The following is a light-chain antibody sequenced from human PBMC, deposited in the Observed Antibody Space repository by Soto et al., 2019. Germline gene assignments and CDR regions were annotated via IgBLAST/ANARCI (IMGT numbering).Light chain of an antibody. CDR1: SSNLGSNY. J-gene: IGLJ1*01. CDR3: AAWDDSLSGLV. V-gene: IGLV1-47*01. Sequence: QSVLTQPPSASGTPGQRVTISSSGSSSNLGSNYVFWYQQLPGTAPKLLIYRNNQRPSGVPDRFSGSKSGTSASLAISGLRSEDEADYYCAAWDDSLSGLVFGTGTKVTVL. CDR2: RNN.